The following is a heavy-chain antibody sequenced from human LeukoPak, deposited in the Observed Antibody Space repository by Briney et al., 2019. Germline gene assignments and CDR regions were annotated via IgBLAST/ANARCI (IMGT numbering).Heavy chain of an antibody. Sequence: GGSLRLSCAASGFTFSSYAMSWVRQAPGKGLEWVAAISGGWGSTYYADAVKGRFPISRDNSKNTLYLQMNSLRAEDTAVYYCARADYYGSGSYDYWGQGTLVTVSS. CDR3: ARADYYGSGSYDY. CDR1: GFTFSSYA. D-gene: IGHD3-10*01. CDR2: ISGGWGST. V-gene: IGHV3-23*01. J-gene: IGHJ4*02.